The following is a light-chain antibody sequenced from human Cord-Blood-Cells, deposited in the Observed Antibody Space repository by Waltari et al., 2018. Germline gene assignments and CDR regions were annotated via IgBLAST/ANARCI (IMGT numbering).Light chain of an antibody. CDR3: CSYAGSVV. Sequence: QSALTQPRSVSGSPGPSVTISCPGTSSDVGGYNYVPWYQQHPGKAPKLMIYDVSKRPSGVPDRFSGSKSGNTASLTISGLQAEDEADYYCCSYAGSVVFGGGTKLTVL. V-gene: IGLV2-11*01. CDR2: DVS. CDR1: SSDVGGYNY. J-gene: IGLJ2*01.